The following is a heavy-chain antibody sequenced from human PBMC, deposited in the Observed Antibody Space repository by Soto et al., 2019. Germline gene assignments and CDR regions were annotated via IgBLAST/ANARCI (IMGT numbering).Heavy chain of an antibody. CDR2: IYYSGNT. CDR3: ARLRSYGSLRWFDP. Sequence: QVQLQESGPGLVKPSETLSLTCTVSGGSVSSGSYYWSWIRQPPGKGLEWIGYIYYSGNTNYNPSLKSRVTMSVDTSKNHFSLKLSSVTAADTAVYYCARLRSYGSLRWFDPWGQGTLVTVSS. CDR1: GGSVSSGSYY. D-gene: IGHD5-18*01. J-gene: IGHJ5*02. V-gene: IGHV4-61*03.